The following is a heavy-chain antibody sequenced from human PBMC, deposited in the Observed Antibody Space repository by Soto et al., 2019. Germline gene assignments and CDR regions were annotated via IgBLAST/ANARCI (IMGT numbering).Heavy chain of an antibody. Sequence: QVQVVQSGAEVKEPGASVEVACKASGYTFTTYGISWVRQAPGQGLEWMGWINAYTGNTNYAQKVQGRVTMTTDTSTSTAYMELRSLRSDDTAVYYCARFYGSASFPYDYWGQGTLVTVSS. D-gene: IGHD3-10*01. CDR3: ARFYGSASFPYDY. CDR2: INAYTGNT. J-gene: IGHJ4*02. CDR1: GYTFTTYG. V-gene: IGHV1-18*01.